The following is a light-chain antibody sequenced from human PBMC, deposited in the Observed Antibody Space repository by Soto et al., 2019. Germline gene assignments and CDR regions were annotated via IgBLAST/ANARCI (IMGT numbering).Light chain of an antibody. J-gene: IGKJ3*01. Sequence: DIQLTQSPSFLSASLGDRVTITCRASQGISSYLAWYQQKPGKAPKLLIYAASTLQSGVPSRFSGSGSGTEFTLTISSLQPEDFATYYCQQLNSYPPRFGHGTKVDIK. CDR3: QQLNSYPPR. CDR2: AAS. CDR1: QGISSY. V-gene: IGKV1-9*01.